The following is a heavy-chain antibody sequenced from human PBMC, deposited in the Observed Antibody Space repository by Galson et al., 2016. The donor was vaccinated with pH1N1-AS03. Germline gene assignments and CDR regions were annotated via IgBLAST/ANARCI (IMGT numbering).Heavy chain of an antibody. D-gene: IGHD2-2*01. Sequence: SLRLSCAASGFSFNSYGMHWVRQAPGKGLEWVTFMWHDGIAKRYADSAKGRFAISRDSSKTLVYLQMNSLRSEDTGVYYCVRDSNAWSFDYWGQGALVTVSS. CDR2: MWHDGIAK. J-gene: IGHJ4*02. CDR1: GFSFNSYG. CDR3: VRDSNAWSFDY. V-gene: IGHV3-30*02.